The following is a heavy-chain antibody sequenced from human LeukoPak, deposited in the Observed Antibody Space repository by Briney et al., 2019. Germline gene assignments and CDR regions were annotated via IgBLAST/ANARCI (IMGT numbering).Heavy chain of an antibody. CDR3: ATTQWEPPRDAFDI. CDR2: FDPEDVET. V-gene: IGHV1-24*01. D-gene: IGHD1-26*01. Sequence: GASVKVSCKVSGYTLTELFMHWVRQAPGKGLEWMGGFDPEDVETIYAQKFQGIVTMTEDTSTDTAYMELSSLRSEDTAVYYCATTQWEPPRDAFDIWGQGTMVTVSS. CDR1: GYTLTELF. J-gene: IGHJ3*02.